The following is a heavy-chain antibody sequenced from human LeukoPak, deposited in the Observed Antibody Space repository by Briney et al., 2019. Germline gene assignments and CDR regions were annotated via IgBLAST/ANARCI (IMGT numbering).Heavy chain of an antibody. CDR3: ARDEFGWNDAFDI. Sequence: PSGTLSLTCTVSRGSISSYDWSWIPQPAGKELESIGRIYTSGCTNYNTSLKSRVTMSVDTSKNQFSLKLSSVTAADTAVYYCARDEFGWNDAFDIWGQGTMVTVSS. D-gene: IGHD1-1*01. CDR1: RGSISSYD. V-gene: IGHV4-4*07. J-gene: IGHJ3*02. CDR2: IYTSGCT.